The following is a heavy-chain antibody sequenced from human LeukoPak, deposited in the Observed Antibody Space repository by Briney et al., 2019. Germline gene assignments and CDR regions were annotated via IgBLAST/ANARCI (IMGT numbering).Heavy chain of an antibody. D-gene: IGHD1-14*01. CDR1: GFTVSSNY. V-gene: IGHV3-53*01. J-gene: IGHJ3*01. CDR3: AREVSYAFNF. Sequence: GGPLRLSCAVSGFTVSSNYMSWVRQAPGKGLEWVSVMYSGGSTYYADSVKGRFTISRDNSKNTLYLQMNGLRAEDTAVYCCAREVSYAFNFWGQGTMVTVSS. CDR2: MYSGGST.